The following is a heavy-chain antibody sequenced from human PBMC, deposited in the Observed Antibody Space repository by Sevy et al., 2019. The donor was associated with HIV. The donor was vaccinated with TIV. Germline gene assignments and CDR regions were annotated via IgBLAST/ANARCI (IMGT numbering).Heavy chain of an antibody. Sequence: KQSQTLSLTCAISGDSVSTNSAVWNWIRQSPSRGLEWLGRTYYRFKWYNDYSVSLKGRLTIAPDTSKNQFSLHLKSVTADDSAVYFCERGGATIFGIVTMSFDVWGQGTLVTVSS. J-gene: IGHJ4*02. CDR2: TYYRFKWYN. V-gene: IGHV6-1*01. CDR1: GDSVSTNSAV. D-gene: IGHD3-3*01. CDR3: ERGGATIFGIVTMSFDV.